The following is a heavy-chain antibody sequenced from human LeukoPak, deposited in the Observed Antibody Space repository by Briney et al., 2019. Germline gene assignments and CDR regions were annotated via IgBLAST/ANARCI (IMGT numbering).Heavy chain of an antibody. CDR3: ARDGPYGDYDYFYHYMDV. Sequence: SETLSLTCTVSGGSISSYYWSWLRQPAGKGLEWIGRIYTSGSTNYNPSLKSRVTMSVETSKNQFSLKLSSVTAADTAMYYCARDGPYGDYDYFYHYMDVWGKGTTITVSS. CDR1: GGSISSYY. D-gene: IGHD4-17*01. J-gene: IGHJ6*03. V-gene: IGHV4-4*07. CDR2: IYTSGST.